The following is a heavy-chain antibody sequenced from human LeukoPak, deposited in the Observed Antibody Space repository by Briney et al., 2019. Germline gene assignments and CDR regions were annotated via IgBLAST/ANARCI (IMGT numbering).Heavy chain of an antibody. CDR3: ASGYGDHASIDF. J-gene: IGHJ4*02. CDR1: GFTFSDYY. CDR2: ISNSGSNI. Sequence: PGGSLRLSCAASGFTFSDYYMSWIRQASGKGLEWVSYISNSGSNIYYADSVKGRFTISRDNAKSSLFVQMNSLRAEDTAVYYCASGYGDHASIDFWGQGTLVTVST. V-gene: IGHV3-11*01. D-gene: IGHD4-17*01.